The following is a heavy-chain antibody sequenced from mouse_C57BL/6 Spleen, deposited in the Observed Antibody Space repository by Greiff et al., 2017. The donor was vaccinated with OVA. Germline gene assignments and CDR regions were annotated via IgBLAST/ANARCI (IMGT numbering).Heavy chain of an antibody. CDR2: IDPSDSYT. J-gene: IGHJ1*03. CDR3: AREGYGSSYGWYFDV. Sequence: QVQLQQSGAELVRPGTSVKLSCKASGYTFTSYWMHWVKQRPGQGLEWLGVIDPSDSYTNYNQKFKGKATLTVDTSSSPAYMQLSSLTSEDSAVYYCAREGYGSSYGWYFDVWGTGTTVTVSS. V-gene: IGHV1-59*01. D-gene: IGHD1-1*01. CDR1: GYTFTSYW.